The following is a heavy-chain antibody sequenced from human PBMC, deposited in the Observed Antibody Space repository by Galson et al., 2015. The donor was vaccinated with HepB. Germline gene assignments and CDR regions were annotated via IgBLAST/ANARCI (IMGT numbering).Heavy chain of an antibody. Sequence: QSGAEVKKPGESLRISCKGSGYTFTNYWITWVRQVPGEGLEWMGRIDPGDSYSNHNPSFEGHVTMSVDKSIDTAYLQWSSLKASDTGVYYCARRYCTSSSCSGVHFYYYGLDVWGQGTTVTVSS. CDR2: IDPGDSYS. CDR1: GYTFTNYW. J-gene: IGHJ6*02. V-gene: IGHV5-10-1*01. D-gene: IGHD2-2*01. CDR3: ARRYCTSSSCSGVHFYYYGLDV.